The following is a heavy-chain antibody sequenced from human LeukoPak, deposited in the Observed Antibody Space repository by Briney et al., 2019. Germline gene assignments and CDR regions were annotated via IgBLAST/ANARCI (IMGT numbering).Heavy chain of an antibody. V-gene: IGHV3-23*01. Sequence: GGSLRLSCAASGFTFSSYAMSWVRQAPGKGLEWVSAISGSGGSTYYADSVKGRFTISRDNSKNTLYLQMNSLRAEDTAVYYCAKDWRITMVRGVIINYFDYWGQGTLVTVSS. CDR3: AKDWRITMVRGVIINYFDY. CDR1: GFTFSSYA. J-gene: IGHJ4*02. CDR2: ISGSGGST. D-gene: IGHD3-10*01.